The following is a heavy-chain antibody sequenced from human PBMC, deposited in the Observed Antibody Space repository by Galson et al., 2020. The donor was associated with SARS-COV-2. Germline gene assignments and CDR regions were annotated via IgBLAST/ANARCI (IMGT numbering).Heavy chain of an antibody. D-gene: IGHD2-15*01. CDR1: GFTFSNYG. J-gene: IGHJ6*02. Sequence: GGSLRLSCAATGFTFSNYGMHWVRQAPGKGLERVAIKSYDGSYRYYADSVKGRFTISRENSKNTLYLEMNSLRPEDTAVYYCAKVDGGNARPYYYYGMDVWGQGTTVTVSS. CDR2: KSYDGSYR. V-gene: IGHV3-30*18. CDR3: AKVDGGNARPYYYYGMDV.